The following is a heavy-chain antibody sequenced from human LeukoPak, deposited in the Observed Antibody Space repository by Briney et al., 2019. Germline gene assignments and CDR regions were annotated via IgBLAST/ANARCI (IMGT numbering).Heavy chain of an antibody. D-gene: IGHD1-7*01. Sequence: GGSLRLSCAASGFTFSSYGMHWVRQAPGKGLEWVAVIWYDGSNKYYADSVKGRFTISRDNSKNTLYLQMNSLRAEDTAVYYCAGAVYSWNWGFDAFDIWGQGTMVTVSS. J-gene: IGHJ3*02. CDR2: IWYDGSNK. V-gene: IGHV3-33*01. CDR1: GFTFSSYG. CDR3: AGAVYSWNWGFDAFDI.